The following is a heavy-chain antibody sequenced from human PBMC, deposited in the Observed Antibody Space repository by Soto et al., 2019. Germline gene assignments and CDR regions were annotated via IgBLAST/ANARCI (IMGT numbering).Heavy chain of an antibody. D-gene: IGHD4-17*01. J-gene: IGHJ4*02. CDR1: GGSISSGGYS. CDR2: IYHSGST. V-gene: IGHV4-30-2*01. CDR3: ARDSRRTTVTPAKIPLAY. Sequence: PSETLSLTCAVSGGSISSGGYSWSWIRQPPGKGLEWIGYIYHSGSTYYNPSLKSRVTISVDRSKNQFSLKLSSVTAADTAVYYCARDSRRTTVTPAKIPLAYWGQGTLVTVSS.